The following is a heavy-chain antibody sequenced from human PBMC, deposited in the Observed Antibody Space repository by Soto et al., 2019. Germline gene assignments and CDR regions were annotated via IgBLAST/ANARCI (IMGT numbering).Heavy chain of an antibody. CDR2: IIPIFGTA. J-gene: IGHJ5*02. Sequence: SVKVSCKASGGTFSSYAISWVRQAPGQGLEWMGGIIPIFGTANYAQKFQGRVTITADKSTSTAYMELSSLRSEDTAVYYCARKGFSITGTPGWSDPWGQGTLVTVSS. CDR3: ARKGFSITGTPGWSDP. D-gene: IGHD1-20*01. V-gene: IGHV1-69*06. CDR1: GGTFSSYA.